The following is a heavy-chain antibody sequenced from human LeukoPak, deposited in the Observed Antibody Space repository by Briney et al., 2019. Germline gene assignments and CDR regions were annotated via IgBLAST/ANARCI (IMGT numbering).Heavy chain of an antibody. Sequence: GRSLRLSCAASGFTFSSYGMHWVRQAPGKGLEWVAVISYDGSNKYYADSVKGRFTISRDNSKNTLYLQMNSLRAEDTAVYYCARTVSSGWLGAFDCFDYWGQGTLVTVSS. D-gene: IGHD6-19*01. CDR3: ARTVSSGWLGAFDCFDY. CDR1: GFTFSSYG. J-gene: IGHJ4*02. CDR2: ISYDGSNK. V-gene: IGHV3-30*03.